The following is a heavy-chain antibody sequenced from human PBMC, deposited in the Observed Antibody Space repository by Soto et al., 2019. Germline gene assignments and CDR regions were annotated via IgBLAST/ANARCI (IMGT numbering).Heavy chain of an antibody. Sequence: EVRLLESGGGLVQPGGSLRLSCAASGFTFPNYAMSWVRQAPGKGLEWVSVVTGRASSTYYADSVEGRFTISRDNSRNTLFLQMNSLGAEDTAVYYCAQHTPSKNTQRLWAAAFHIWCRGTNLTVSS. CDR3: AQHTPSKNTQRLWAAAFHI. CDR1: GFTFPNYA. J-gene: IGHJ3*02. D-gene: IGHD3-16*01. V-gene: IGHV3-23*01. CDR2: VTGRASST.